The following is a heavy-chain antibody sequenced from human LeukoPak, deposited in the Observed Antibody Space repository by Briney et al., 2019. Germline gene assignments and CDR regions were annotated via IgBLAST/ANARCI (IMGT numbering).Heavy chain of an antibody. D-gene: IGHD3-22*01. J-gene: IGHJ3*02. Sequence: GASVKVSCKTSGYTFTGYYIQWVRQAPGQGLEWMGWINSNSGGASYVQKFQGRVTMTSDTSISTAYMELSSLRSDDTAVYYCARDSRNYYDSRGGGDEAFDIWGQGTMVTVSS. V-gene: IGHV1-2*02. CDR1: GYTFTGYY. CDR3: ARDSRNYYDSRGGGDEAFDI. CDR2: INSNSGGA.